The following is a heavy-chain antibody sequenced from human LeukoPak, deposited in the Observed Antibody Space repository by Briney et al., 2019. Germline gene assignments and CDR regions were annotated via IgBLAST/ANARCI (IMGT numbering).Heavy chain of an antibody. J-gene: IGHJ4*02. CDR2: IKQDGSEK. CDR1: GFTFSSYW. V-gene: IGHV3-7*04. Sequence: AGSLRLSCAASGFTFSSYWMSWVRQAPGKGLEWVAKIKQDGSEKYYVDSVKGRFTISRDNAKNSLYLQMNSLRAEDTAVYYCAREGSSSSSWYSSYWGQGTLVTVSS. D-gene: IGHD6-13*01. CDR3: AREGSSSSSWYSSY.